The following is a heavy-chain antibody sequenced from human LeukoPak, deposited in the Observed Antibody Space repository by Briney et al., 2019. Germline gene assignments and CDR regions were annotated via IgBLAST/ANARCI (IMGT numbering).Heavy chain of an antibody. Sequence: PGGSLRLSCAASGFTFSRYWMSWVRQAPGKGLEWVANIKQDGREQYYVDSLKGRFTISRDNAKNSLYLQMNSLRAEDTAVYYCALGTINKDFYFGMDVWGQGTTVTVSS. J-gene: IGHJ6*02. CDR1: GFTFSRYW. CDR2: IKQDGREQ. V-gene: IGHV3-7*01. D-gene: IGHD2-8*01. CDR3: ALGTINKDFYFGMDV.